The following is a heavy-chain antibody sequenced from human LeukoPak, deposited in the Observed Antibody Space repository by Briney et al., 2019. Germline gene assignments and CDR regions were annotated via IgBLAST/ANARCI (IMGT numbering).Heavy chain of an antibody. J-gene: IGHJ4*02. V-gene: IGHV4-34*01. Sequence: SETLSLTCAVYGGSFSGYYWSWIRQPPGKGLEWIGEINHSGSTNYNPSLKSRVTISVDTSKNQFSLKLSSVTAADTAVYYCARGRGNRSDYRGQGTLVTVSS. CDR3: ARGRGNRSDY. D-gene: IGHD4-23*01. CDR1: GGSFSGYY. CDR2: INHSGST.